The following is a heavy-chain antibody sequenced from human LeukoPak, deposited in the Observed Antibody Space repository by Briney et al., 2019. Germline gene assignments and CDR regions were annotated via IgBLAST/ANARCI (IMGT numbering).Heavy chain of an antibody. CDR3: ARAPGYSSGWYDY. CDR2: IYYSGST. J-gene: IGHJ4*02. V-gene: IGHV4-59*01. CDR1: GGSISSYY. D-gene: IGHD6-19*01. Sequence: SETLSLTCTVSGGSISSYYWSWIRQPPGKGLELIGYIYYSGSTNYNPSLKSRVTISVDTSKNQFSLKLSSVTAADTAVYYCARAPGYSSGWYDYWGQGTLLTVSS.